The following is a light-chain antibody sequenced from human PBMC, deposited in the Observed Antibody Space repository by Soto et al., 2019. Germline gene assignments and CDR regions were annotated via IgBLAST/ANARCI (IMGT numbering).Light chain of an antibody. J-gene: IGLJ3*02. CDR2: RNN. CDR1: SSNIGNNF. V-gene: IGLV1-47*01. CDR3: AAWDDSLNANWV. Sequence: QSVLTQPPSASGTPGQRVTISCSGTSSNIGNNFVYWYQQVPGTAPKLLIYRNNQRPSGVPDRFSGSKSGTSASLAISGLRSEDEADYYCAAWDDSLNANWVFGGGTKLTVL.